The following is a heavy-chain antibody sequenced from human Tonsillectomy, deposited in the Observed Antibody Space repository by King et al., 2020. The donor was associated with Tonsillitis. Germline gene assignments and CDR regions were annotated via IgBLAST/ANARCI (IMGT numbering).Heavy chain of an antibody. CDR2: ISSSSSTI. D-gene: IGHD1-26*01. CDR3: ARAREWELRVLDY. J-gene: IGHJ4*02. Sequence: VQLVESGGGLAQPGGSLRLSCAASGFTFSIYSMNWVRQAPGKGLEWVSYISSSSSTIYYADSVKGRFTICRDNAKNSLYLQMNSLRAEDTAVYYCARAREWELRVLDYWGQGTLVTVSS. V-gene: IGHV3-48*01. CDR1: GFTFSIYS.